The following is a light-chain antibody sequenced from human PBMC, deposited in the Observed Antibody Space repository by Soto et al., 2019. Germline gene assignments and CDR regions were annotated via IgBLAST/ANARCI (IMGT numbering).Light chain of an antibody. CDR2: TNN. V-gene: IGLV1-44*01. Sequence: QSVLTQPPSASGTPGQRVTISCSGSRSNIGGNTVNWYQQFPGTAPKLLIYTNNQRPSGVPDRFSGSKSGTSAALAISGLQSEDEADYYCAAWDDSLDGPVFGGGTKVTVL. J-gene: IGLJ2*01. CDR3: AAWDDSLDGPV. CDR1: RSNIGGNT.